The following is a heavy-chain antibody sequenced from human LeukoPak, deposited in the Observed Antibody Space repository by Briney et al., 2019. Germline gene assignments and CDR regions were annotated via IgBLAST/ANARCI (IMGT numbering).Heavy chain of an antibody. J-gene: IGHJ5*02. D-gene: IGHD6-19*01. Sequence: GESLKIPCKGSGYSFTNYWIGWVRQMPGKGLEWMGIIYPDDSDTRYSPSFQGQVTISADKSISTAYLQWSSLKSSDTAMYYCAREAGISVAGTPWFDPWGQGTLVTVSS. CDR3: AREAGISVAGTPWFDP. CDR2: IYPDDSDT. V-gene: IGHV5-51*01. CDR1: GYSFTNYW.